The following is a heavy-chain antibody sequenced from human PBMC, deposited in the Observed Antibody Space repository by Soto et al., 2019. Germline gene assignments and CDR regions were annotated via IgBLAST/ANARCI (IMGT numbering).Heavy chain of an antibody. D-gene: IGHD3-9*01. CDR3: AKPTPPKRNILTGYNYYSNGLDV. Sequence: PGGSLRLSCAASGFTFSGYAMNWVRQAPGKGLEWVSSISATGGSTYYADSVKGRFTIFRDNSKNTLFLQIKSLRAEDTAVYYCAKPTPPKRNILTGYNYYSNGLDVWGPATTVTVSS. J-gene: IGHJ6*02. CDR2: ISATGGST. CDR1: GFTFSGYA. V-gene: IGHV3-23*01.